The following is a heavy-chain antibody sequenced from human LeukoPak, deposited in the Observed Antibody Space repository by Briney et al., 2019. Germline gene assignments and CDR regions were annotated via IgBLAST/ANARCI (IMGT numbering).Heavy chain of an antibody. CDR3: ARSPSPYSSGWYFDY. V-gene: IGHV6-1*01. Sequence: SQTLTLTCAISGDSVSINSAAWNWIRQSPSRGLEWLGRTYQRSKWYNDYAVSVKSRITINPDISKNQFSLQLNSVTPEDTAVYYCARSPSPYSSGWYFDYWGQGTLVTVSS. D-gene: IGHD6-19*01. J-gene: IGHJ4*02. CDR1: GDSVSINSAA. CDR2: TYQRSKWYN.